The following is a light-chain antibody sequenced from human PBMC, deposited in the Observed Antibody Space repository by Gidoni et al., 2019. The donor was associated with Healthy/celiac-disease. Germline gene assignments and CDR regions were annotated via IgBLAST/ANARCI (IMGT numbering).Light chain of an antibody. CDR2: GAS. V-gene: IGKV3-20*01. CDR3: QQYGRSPPKFT. CDR1: HSVSSSY. Sequence: ELVLTQSPGTLSLSPGERATLSCRASHSVSSSYLAWYQQKPGQAPRLLIYGASSRATGIPDRFSGRGSGTDFTLTISRLEPEDFAVYYCQQYGRSPPKFTFGPGTKVDIK. J-gene: IGKJ3*01.